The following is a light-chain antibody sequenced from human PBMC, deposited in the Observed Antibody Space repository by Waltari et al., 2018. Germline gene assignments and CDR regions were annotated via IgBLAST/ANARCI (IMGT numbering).Light chain of an antibody. CDR3: SSYTTSISYV. CDR2: DVT. J-gene: IGLJ1*01. CDR1: SSAIGVYNH. Sequence: QSALTQPHSVSGSPGQSITIPCTGPSSAIGVYNHVSWYQQHPGKAHKLMIYDVTKRPSGVSDRFSGSKSDYTASLTISGLQAEDEADYYCSSYTTSISYVFGTGTRVTVL. V-gene: IGLV2-14*03.